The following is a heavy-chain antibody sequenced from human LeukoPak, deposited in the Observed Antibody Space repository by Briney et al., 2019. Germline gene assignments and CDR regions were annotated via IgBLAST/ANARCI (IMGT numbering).Heavy chain of an antibody. D-gene: IGHD1-14*01. CDR1: PDSTTSNF. CDR2: THRSGST. Sequence: SETLSLTCTVSPDSTTSNFWSWVRQPPGKGLEWIGETHRSGSTNYNPSLQSRVTISIDRSKNQIALELSSVTAADTAVYYCAREIVGGFNPGAYWGQGTLVTVSS. V-gene: IGHV4-4*02. CDR3: AREIVGGFNPGAY. J-gene: IGHJ4*02.